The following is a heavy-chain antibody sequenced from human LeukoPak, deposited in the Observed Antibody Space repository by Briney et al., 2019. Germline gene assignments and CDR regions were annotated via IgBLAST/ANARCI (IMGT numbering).Heavy chain of an antibody. J-gene: IGHJ5*02. CDR2: IYHSGST. Sequence: IPSETLSLTCAVSGGSISSGGYSWSWLRQPPGKGLEWIGYIYHSGSTYYNPSLKSRVTISVDRSKNQFSLKLSSVTASDTAVYYCARGGALLEWLPINLHFDPWGQGTLVTVSS. CDR3: ARGGALLEWLPINLHFDP. V-gene: IGHV4-30-2*01. CDR1: GGSISSGGYS. D-gene: IGHD3-3*01.